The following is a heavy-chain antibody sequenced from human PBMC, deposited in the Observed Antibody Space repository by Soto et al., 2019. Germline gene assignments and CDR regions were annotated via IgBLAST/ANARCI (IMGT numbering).Heavy chain of an antibody. J-gene: IGHJ4*02. CDR3: ARARGIYFDCLLSDY. CDR1: GFTFTSLG. Sequence: SVKVCCQASGFTFTSLGISWVRQATGQRLEWMGWISAYNGNTNNAQKLQGRVTMTTATSTSTAYMELRSLRSDDTAVYYCARARGIYFDCLLSDYRGQGTLVTVSS. D-gene: IGHD3-9*01. CDR2: ISAYNGNT. V-gene: IGHV1-18*01.